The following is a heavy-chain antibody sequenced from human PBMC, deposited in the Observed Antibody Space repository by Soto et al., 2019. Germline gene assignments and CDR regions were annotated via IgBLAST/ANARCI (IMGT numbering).Heavy chain of an antibody. V-gene: IGHV4-31*03. J-gene: IGHJ6*02. CDR3: AGQSIAARNTPRNGMDV. CDR1: GGSISSGGYY. Sequence: QVQLQESGPGLVKPSQTLSLTCTVSGGSISSGGYYWSWIRQHPGKGLEWIGYIYYSGSTYYNPSLKSRVTISVDTSKNQFSLKLSSVTAADTAVYYCAGQSIAARNTPRNGMDVWGQGPTVTVSS. D-gene: IGHD6-6*01. CDR2: IYYSGST.